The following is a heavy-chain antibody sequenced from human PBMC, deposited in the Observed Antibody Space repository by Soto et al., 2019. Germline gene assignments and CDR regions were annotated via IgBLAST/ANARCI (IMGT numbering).Heavy chain of an antibody. CDR2: ISSSSSTI. D-gene: IGHD5-12*01. Sequence: GSLRLSCAASGFTFSSYSMNWVRQAPGKGLEWVSYISSSSSTIYYADSVKGRFTISRDNAKNSQYLQMNVLRDEDTAVYYCARETWSRGGYDFDYYYGMDVWGQGTTVTVSS. CDR3: ARETWSRGGYDFDYYYGMDV. J-gene: IGHJ6*02. V-gene: IGHV3-48*02. CDR1: GFTFSSYS.